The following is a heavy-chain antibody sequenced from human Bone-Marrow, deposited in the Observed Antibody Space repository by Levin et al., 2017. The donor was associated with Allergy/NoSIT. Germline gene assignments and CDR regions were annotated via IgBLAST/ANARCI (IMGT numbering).Heavy chain of an antibody. CDR3: ARDRPGSYYTFDI. CDR1: GASISSHF. J-gene: IGHJ3*02. Sequence: SETLSLTCTVSGASISSHFWSWVRQSPGKGLEWIGYISKTGSTNSNPSLKSRVTISVDTSKNQFSLTLSSVTAAATALYYCARDRPGSYYTFDIWGQGTMVTVSS. V-gene: IGHV4-59*11. CDR2: ISKTGST. D-gene: IGHD1-26*01.